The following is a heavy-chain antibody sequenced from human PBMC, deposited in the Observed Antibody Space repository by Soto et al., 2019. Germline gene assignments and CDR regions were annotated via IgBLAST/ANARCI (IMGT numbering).Heavy chain of an antibody. D-gene: IGHD2-2*01. J-gene: IGHJ4*02. CDR3: ARDQGYCSSTSCRIFDY. CDR1: GFTFSSYA. V-gene: IGHV3-30-3*01. CDR2: ISYDGSNK. Sequence: GGSLRLSCAASGFTFSSYAMHWVRQAPGKGLEWVAVISYDGSNKYYADSVKDRFTISRDNSKNTLYLQMNSLRAEDTAVYYCARDQGYCSSTSCRIFDYWGQGTLVTVSS.